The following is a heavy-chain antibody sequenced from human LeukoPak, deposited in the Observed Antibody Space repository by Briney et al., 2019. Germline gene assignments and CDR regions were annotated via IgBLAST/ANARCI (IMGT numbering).Heavy chain of an antibody. CDR2: MNPNSGNT. Sequence: VASVKVSCKASGYTFTSYDINWVRQATGQGLEWMGWMNPNSGNTGYAQKFQGRVTLTRDISISTAYMELSNLQSEDSAVYYCARIDYYDSSGSPNWFDPWGQGTLVTVSS. J-gene: IGHJ5*02. CDR3: ARIDYYDSSGSPNWFDP. V-gene: IGHV1-8*01. CDR1: GYTFTSYD. D-gene: IGHD3-22*01.